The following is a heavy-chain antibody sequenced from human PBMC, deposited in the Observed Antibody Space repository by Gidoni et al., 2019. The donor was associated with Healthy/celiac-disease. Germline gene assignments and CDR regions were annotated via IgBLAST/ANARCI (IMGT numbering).Heavy chain of an antibody. D-gene: IGHD5-12*01. Sequence: QVQLQESGPGLVKPSETLSLTCTVSGGSISSYYWSWIRQPPGKGLEWIGYIYYGGSTNYNPSLKSRVTISVDTSKNQFSLKLSSVTAADTAVYYCARGGGYDYFDYWGQGTLVTVSS. V-gene: IGHV4-59*01. CDR3: ARGGGYDYFDY. J-gene: IGHJ4*02. CDR2: IYYGGST. CDR1: GGSISSYY.